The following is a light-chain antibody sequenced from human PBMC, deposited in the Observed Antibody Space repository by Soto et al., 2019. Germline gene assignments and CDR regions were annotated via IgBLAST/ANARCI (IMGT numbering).Light chain of an antibody. CDR2: NND. CDR1: RSNIGSNT. CDR3: AAWDDSLNGGV. Sequence: QSVLTQPPSASGTPGQRVTISCSGRRSNIGSNTVSWYQHLPGTAPKLLIYNNDQRPSGVPDRFSGSKSGTSASLAISGLQSEDETDFYCAAWDDSLNGGVFGGGTKLTVL. J-gene: IGLJ2*01. V-gene: IGLV1-44*01.